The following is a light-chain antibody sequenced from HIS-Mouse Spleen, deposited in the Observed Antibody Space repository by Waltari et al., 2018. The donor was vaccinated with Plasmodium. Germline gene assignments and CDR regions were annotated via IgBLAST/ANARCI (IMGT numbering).Light chain of an antibody. CDR3: YSAADNNRV. CDR1: VLAKKY. CDR2: KDS. V-gene: IGLV3-27*01. Sequence: SYELTQPSSVSVSPGQTVRITCSGDVLAKKYARWFQQKPGQAPVLVIYKDSERPSGIPGRFSGSSSGTTVTLTISGAQVEDEADYYCYSAADNNRVFGGGTKLTVL. J-gene: IGLJ3*02.